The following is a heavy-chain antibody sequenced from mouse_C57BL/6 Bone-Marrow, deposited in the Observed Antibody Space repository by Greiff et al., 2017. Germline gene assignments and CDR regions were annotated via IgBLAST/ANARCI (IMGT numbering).Heavy chain of an antibody. V-gene: IGHV14-4*01. Sequence: EVQLQESGAELVRPGASVKLSCTASGFNIKDDYMHWVKQRPEQGLEWIGWIDPENGDTEYASKFQGKATITADTSSDTAYLQLSRLTSEDTAVYYCTTGYYGSSYSYWGQGTTLTVSS. CDR3: TTGYYGSSYSY. D-gene: IGHD1-1*01. CDR1: GFNIKDDY. CDR2: IDPENGDT. J-gene: IGHJ2*01.